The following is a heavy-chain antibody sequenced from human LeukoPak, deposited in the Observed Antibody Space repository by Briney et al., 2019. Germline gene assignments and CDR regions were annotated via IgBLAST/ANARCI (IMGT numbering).Heavy chain of an antibody. J-gene: IGHJ3*02. CDR1: GGSISSSSYY. D-gene: IGHD3-10*01. Sequence: SETLSLTCTVSGGSISSSSYYWGWIRQPPGKGLEWIGSIYYSGSTYYNPSLKSRVTISVDTSKNQFSLKLSSVTAADTAVYYCARGRRATPNDAFDIWGQGTMVTVSS. CDR3: ARGRRATPNDAFDI. V-gene: IGHV4-39*07. CDR2: IYYSGST.